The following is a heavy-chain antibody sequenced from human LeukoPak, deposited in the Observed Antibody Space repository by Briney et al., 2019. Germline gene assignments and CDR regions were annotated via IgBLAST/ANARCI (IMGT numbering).Heavy chain of an antibody. CDR1: GFTFSYYD. CDR2: IWYDGSNK. D-gene: IGHD3-10*01. CDR3: ARDGIPYYYGSGSHRLDC. Sequence: PGGSLRLSCVASGFTFSYYDMHWVRQAPGKGLEWVAVIWYDGSNKYYTDSVKGRFTISRDNSKNTLCLQMNSLRAEDTAVYYCARDGIPYYYGSGSHRLDCWGQGTLVTVSS. J-gene: IGHJ4*02. V-gene: IGHV3-33*01.